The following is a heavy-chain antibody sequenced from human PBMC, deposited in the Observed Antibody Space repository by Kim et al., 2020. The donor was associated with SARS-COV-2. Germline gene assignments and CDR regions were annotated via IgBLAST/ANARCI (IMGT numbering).Heavy chain of an antibody. CDR1: GYTFSDYS. J-gene: IGHJ4*01. Sequence: ASVKVSCRTSGYTFSDYSMNWVRQAPGQGLEWMGWINTYTGKSTHARGFTGRFVFSLDTSASTTYLEITNLKAEDTAIYYCAREHGDSSGWTPGDWGQGT. CDR2: INTYTGKS. V-gene: IGHV7-4-1*02. D-gene: IGHD6-19*01. CDR3: AREHGDSSGWTPGD.